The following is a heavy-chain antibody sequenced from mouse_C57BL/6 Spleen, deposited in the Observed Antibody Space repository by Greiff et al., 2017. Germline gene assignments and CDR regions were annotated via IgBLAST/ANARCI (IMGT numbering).Heavy chain of an antibody. D-gene: IGHD3-2*02. J-gene: IGHJ3*01. Sequence: QVQLQQSGAELVMPGASVKLSCKASGYTFTSYWMHWVKQRPGQGLEWIGEIDPSDSYTNYNQKFKGKSTLTVDKSSSTAYMQLSSLTSEDSAVYYCASGYWFAYWGQGTLVTVSA. CDR1: GYTFTSYW. CDR3: ASGYWFAY. V-gene: IGHV1-69*01. CDR2: IDPSDSYT.